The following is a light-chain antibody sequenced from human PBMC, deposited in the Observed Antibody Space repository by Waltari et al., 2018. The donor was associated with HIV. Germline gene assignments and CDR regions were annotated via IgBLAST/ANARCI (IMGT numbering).Light chain of an antibody. CDR2: SAT. CDR3: QQSYSTPLT. J-gene: IGKJ3*01. CDR1: KNIDNN. Sequence: DIQMTQSPSPLSASIGDRVTITCRASKNIDNNLNWFQQKEGKAPNLLIYSATALQTGVPSRFSGSGSGTDFTLTISSLQPEDFATYFCQQSYSTPLTFGPGTKLDI. V-gene: IGKV1-39*01.